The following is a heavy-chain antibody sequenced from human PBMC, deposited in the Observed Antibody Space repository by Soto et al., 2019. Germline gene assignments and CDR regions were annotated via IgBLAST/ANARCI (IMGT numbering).Heavy chain of an antibody. CDR3: ARAPYSSWSFRFDY. D-gene: IGHD6-13*01. Sequence: QVQLVQPGAEVKRPGASVKVSCKASGYSFSSYFIHWVRQAPGHGLEWMGIISLSGGNANYAQKLQGRVAMSRDTSTNTVFIELSSLRSEDTAVYYCARAPYSSWSFRFDYWGQGTLVTVSS. CDR2: ISLSGGNA. V-gene: IGHV1-46*01. J-gene: IGHJ4*02. CDR1: GYSFSSYF.